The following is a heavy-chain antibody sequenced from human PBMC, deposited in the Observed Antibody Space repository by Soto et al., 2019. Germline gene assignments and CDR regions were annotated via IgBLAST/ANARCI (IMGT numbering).Heavy chain of an antibody. Sequence: SETLSLTCTVSGGSISNYYWSWIRQPPGKGLEWIGYIYYSGSTIYNPSLKSRLTMSVDTSKNQFSLSLSSVTAADTAVYYCARPFAAQTVVGFDFWGQGLLVTVSS. J-gene: IGHJ4*02. CDR3: ARPFAAQTVVGFDF. CDR2: IYYSGST. CDR1: GGSISNYY. D-gene: IGHD6-19*01. V-gene: IGHV4-59*12.